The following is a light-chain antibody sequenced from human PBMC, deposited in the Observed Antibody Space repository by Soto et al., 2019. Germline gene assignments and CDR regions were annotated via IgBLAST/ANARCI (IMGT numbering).Light chain of an antibody. CDR1: QSVSSSY. CDR3: QQYGSSPFT. CDR2: GAS. J-gene: IGKJ3*01. Sequence: EIVLTQSPGTLSLSPGERATLSCRASQSVSSSYLAWYQQKPGQAPRLLIYGASSRATGIPDRCSGSGSGTDFTLTISRLEPEDFAVYYCQQYGSSPFTFGPGTKGDIK. V-gene: IGKV3-20*01.